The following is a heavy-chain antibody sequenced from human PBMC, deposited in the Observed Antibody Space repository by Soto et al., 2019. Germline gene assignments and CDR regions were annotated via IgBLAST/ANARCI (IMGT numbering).Heavy chain of an antibody. CDR3: ARESGSYDYYYYYGMDV. D-gene: IGHD1-26*01. CDR1: GYTFTSYA. V-gene: IGHV1-3*01. J-gene: IGHJ6*02. Sequence: ASVKVSCKASGYTFTSYAMHWVRQAPGQRLEWMGWINAGNGNTKYSQKFQGRVTITRDTSASTAYMELSSLRSEDTAVYYCARESGSYDYYYYYGMDVWGQGTTVTVSS. CDR2: INAGNGNT.